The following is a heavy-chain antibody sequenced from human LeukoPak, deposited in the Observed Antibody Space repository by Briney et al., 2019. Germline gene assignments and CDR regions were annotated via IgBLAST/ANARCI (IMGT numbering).Heavy chain of an antibody. J-gene: IGHJ5*02. CDR2: INHSGST. CDR3: ARGRSWNYAPNWFDP. Sequence: SETLSFTCAVYGGSFSGYYWSWIRQPPGKVLEWIGEINHSGSTNYNPSLKSRVTISVDTSKNQFSLKLSSVTAADTAVYYCARGRSWNYAPNWFDPWGQGTLVTVSS. D-gene: IGHD1-7*01. V-gene: IGHV4-34*01. CDR1: GGSFSGYY.